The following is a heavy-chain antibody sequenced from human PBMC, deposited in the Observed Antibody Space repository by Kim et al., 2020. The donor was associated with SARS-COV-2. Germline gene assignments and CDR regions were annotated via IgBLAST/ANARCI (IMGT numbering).Heavy chain of an antibody. CDR2: ISYDGSNK. D-gene: IGHD3-16*02. J-gene: IGHJ4*02. Sequence: GGSLRLSCAASGFTFSSYAMHWVRQAPGKGLEWVAVISYDGSNKYYADSVKGRFTISRDNSKNTLYLQMNSLRAEDTAVYYCAREDYDYIWGSYRDEWWGGTFDYWGQGTLVTVSS. CDR1: GFTFSSYA. CDR3: AREDYDYIWGSYRDEWWGGTFDY. V-gene: IGHV3-30-3*01.